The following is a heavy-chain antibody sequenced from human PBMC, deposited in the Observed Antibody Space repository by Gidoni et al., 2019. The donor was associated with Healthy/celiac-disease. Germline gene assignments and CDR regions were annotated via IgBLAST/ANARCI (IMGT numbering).Heavy chain of an antibody. V-gene: IGHV4-59*01. CDR3: ARANFEGEIAFFDY. J-gene: IGHJ4*02. CDR2: IYYSGST. D-gene: IGHD3-16*01. CDR1: GGHISSYY. Sequence: QVQLQESGPGLVKPSETLSLTCTVAGGHISSYYWSWIRQPPGKGLEWIGYIYYSGSTNYNPSLKSRVTISVDTSKNQFSLKLSSVTAADTAVYYCARANFEGEIAFFDYWGQGTLVTVSS.